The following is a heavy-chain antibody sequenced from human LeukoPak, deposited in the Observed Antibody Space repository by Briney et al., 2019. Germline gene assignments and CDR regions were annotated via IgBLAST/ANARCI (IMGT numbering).Heavy chain of an antibody. J-gene: IGHJ4*02. Sequence: GGSLRLSCAASGFTFTSCSMNWVRQAPGKGLEWVSTISGGGGSTYYADSVKGRFTISRDNSKNTLYLQANSLRAEDTAVYYCAKGGKWDVTPFDYWGQGTLVTVSS. CDR3: AKGGKWDVTPFDY. CDR1: GFTFTSCS. CDR2: ISGGGGST. D-gene: IGHD1-26*01. V-gene: IGHV3-23*01.